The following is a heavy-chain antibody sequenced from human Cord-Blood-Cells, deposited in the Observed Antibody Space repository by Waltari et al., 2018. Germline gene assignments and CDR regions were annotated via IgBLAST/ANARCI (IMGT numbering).Heavy chain of an antibody. CDR3: AAGSPYYDFWSGYLAPFDY. V-gene: IGHV1-58*01. D-gene: IGHD3-3*01. CDR2: IVVGSSNT. CDR1: GFTFTSSA. Sequence: QMQLVQSGPEVKKPGTSVKVSCKASGFTFTSSAVQWVRQARGQRLEWIGWIVVGSSNTNNAQKVQERVTITRDMSTSTAYMELSSLRSEDTAVYYCAAGSPYYDFWSGYLAPFDYWGQGTLVTVSS. J-gene: IGHJ4*02.